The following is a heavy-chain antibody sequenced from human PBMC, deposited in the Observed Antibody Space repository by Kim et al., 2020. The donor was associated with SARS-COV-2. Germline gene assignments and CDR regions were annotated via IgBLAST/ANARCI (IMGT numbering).Heavy chain of an antibody. Sequence: GGSLRLSCAASGFTFSSYSMNWVRQAPGKGLEWVSSISSSSSYIYYADSVKGRFTISRDNARNSLYLQMNSLRAEDTAVYYCARDQRDDAFDIWGQGTMVTVSS. CDR3: ARDQRDDAFDI. V-gene: IGHV3-21*01. CDR2: ISSSSSYI. CDR1: GFTFSSYS. J-gene: IGHJ3*02.